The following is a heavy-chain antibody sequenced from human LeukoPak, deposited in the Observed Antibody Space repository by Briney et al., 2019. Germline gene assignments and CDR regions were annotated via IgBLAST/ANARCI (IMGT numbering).Heavy chain of an antibody. CDR2: IYPGDSYT. J-gene: IGHJ5*02. Sequence: GESLKISCKGSGYSFTSYWIGWVRPMPGKRLEGMVIIYPGDSYTRYSPSFQGQVTISADKSISTAYLQWSSLKASDTAMYYCARLRLGGVNWFDPWGQGTLVTVSS. D-gene: IGHD3-16*01. CDR3: ARLRLGGVNWFDP. CDR1: GYSFTSYW. V-gene: IGHV5-51*01.